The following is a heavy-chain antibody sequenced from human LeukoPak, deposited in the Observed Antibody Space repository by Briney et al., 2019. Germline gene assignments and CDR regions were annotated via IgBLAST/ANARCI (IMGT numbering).Heavy chain of an antibody. D-gene: IGHD2-2*01. CDR2: ISSSSSYI. CDR1: GFTFSSYS. J-gene: IGHJ4*02. CDR3: ASGGYCSSTSCYVDY. Sequence: GGALRLSCAASGFTFSSYSMNWVRQAPGKGLEWVSSISSSSSYIYYADSVKGRFTISRDNAKNSLYLQMNSLRAEDKAVYYCASGGYCSSTSCYVDYWGQGTLVTVSS. V-gene: IGHV3-21*01.